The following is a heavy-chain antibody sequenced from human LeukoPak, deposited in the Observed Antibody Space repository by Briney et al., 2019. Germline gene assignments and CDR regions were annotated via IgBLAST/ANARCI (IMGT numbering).Heavy chain of an antibody. CDR1: GYTFINYG. J-gene: IGHJ4*02. CDR2: ISAYNSAYNGNT. Sequence: GASVKVSCKASGYTFINYGITWVRQAPGQGLEWMGWISAYNSAYNGNTHYAQKLQGRVTMTTDTSTNTGYVELRSLRSDDTAVYYCARAAFYYDSSGHSPDFDYWGQGTLVTVSS. V-gene: IGHV1-18*01. CDR3: ARAAFYYDSSGHSPDFDY. D-gene: IGHD3-22*01.